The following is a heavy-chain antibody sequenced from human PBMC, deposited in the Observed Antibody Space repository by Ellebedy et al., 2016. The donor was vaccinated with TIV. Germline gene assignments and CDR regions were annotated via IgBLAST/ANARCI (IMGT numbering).Heavy chain of an antibody. Sequence: GGSLRLSCAASGFIFSDYYMIWIRQAPGKGLEWVSYISNSGSTIYYADSVKGRFTISRANAKNSLSLLMNSLIAEDPAVYYCARDARFIDQQHNWFDPWGQGTLVTVSS. D-gene: IGHD2-2*01. CDR3: ARDARFIDQQHNWFDP. J-gene: IGHJ5*02. V-gene: IGHV3-11*01. CDR1: GFIFSDYY. CDR2: ISNSGSTI.